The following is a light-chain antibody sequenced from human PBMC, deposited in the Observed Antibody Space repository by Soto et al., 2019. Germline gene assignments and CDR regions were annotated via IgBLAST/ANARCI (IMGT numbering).Light chain of an antibody. CDR2: DAS. CDR1: QSISSW. J-gene: IGKJ4*01. Sequence: DIQMTQSPSTLSASVGDRVTITCRASQSISSWLAWYQQKPGKAPKLLIYDASSLESGVPSRFSGSGSGTEFTLTISSPQPDDFATYYCQQYNSYSTLGGGTKVDIK. V-gene: IGKV1-5*01. CDR3: QQYNSYST.